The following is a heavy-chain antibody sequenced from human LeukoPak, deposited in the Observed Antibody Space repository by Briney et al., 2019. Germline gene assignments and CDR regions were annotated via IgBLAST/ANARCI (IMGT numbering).Heavy chain of an antibody. CDR1: GFTFSSYG. CDR3: AKFETTVTTSFAY. Sequence: QPGGSLRLSCAASGFTFSSYGMSWVRQAPGKGLEWVSAISGGGGSTYYADSVKGRFTISRDNSKNTLYLQMNSLRAEDTAVYYCAKFETTVTTSFAYWGQGTLVTVSS. D-gene: IGHD4-17*01. V-gene: IGHV3-23*01. J-gene: IGHJ4*02. CDR2: ISGGGGST.